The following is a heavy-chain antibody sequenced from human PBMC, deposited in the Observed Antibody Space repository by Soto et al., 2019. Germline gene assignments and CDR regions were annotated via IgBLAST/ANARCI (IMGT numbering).Heavy chain of an antibody. CDR2: INPNSGGT. CDR1: GYTFTGYY. CDR3: AGDRQYSSRFYYYVYGMDV. D-gene: IGHD6-13*01. J-gene: IGHJ6*02. V-gene: IGHV1-2*02. Sequence: QVQLVQSGAEVKKPGASVKVSCKASGYTFTGYYMHWVRQAPGQGLEWMGWINPNSGGTNYAQKFQGRDTMTRDTYLSTAYMELRRLRADDPAVYYCAGDRQYSSRFYYYVYGMDVWGQGTTVTVSS.